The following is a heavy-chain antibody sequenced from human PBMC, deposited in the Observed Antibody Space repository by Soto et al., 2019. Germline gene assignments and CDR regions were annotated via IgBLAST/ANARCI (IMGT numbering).Heavy chain of an antibody. CDR1: GFTFDDYA. D-gene: IGHD6-19*01. CDR3: AKDMTAVAGSGAFDI. Sequence: GGSLRLSCAASGFTFDDYAMHWVRQAPGKGLEWVSGISWNSGSIVYADSVKGRFTISRDNAKNSLYLQMNSLRAEDTALYYCAKDMTAVAGSGAFDIWGQGTMVTVSS. V-gene: IGHV3-9*01. J-gene: IGHJ3*02. CDR2: ISWNSGSI.